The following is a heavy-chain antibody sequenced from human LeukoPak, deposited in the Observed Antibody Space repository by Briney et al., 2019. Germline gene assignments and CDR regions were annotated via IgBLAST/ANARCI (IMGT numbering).Heavy chain of an antibody. CDR1: GYTFTSYD. CDR3: ARDGDDILTGYHNWFDP. D-gene: IGHD3-9*01. J-gene: IGHJ5*02. CDR2: MNPNSGNT. V-gene: IGHV1-8*01. Sequence: ASVKVSCKASGYTFTSYDINWVRQATGQGLEWMGWMNPNSGNTGYAQKFQGRVTMTRNTSISTAYMELSMLRSEDTAVYYCARDGDDILTGYHNWFDPWGQGTLVTVSS.